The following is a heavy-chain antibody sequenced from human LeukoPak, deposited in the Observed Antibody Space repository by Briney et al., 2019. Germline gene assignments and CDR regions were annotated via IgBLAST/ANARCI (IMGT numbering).Heavy chain of an antibody. CDR2: INPNSGGT. V-gene: IGHV1-2*06. J-gene: IGHJ5*02. CDR3: ARDRVRGNNWFDP. D-gene: IGHD3-10*01. Sequence: AASVKVSCKASGYTFTGYYMHWVPQAPGQGREWMGRINPNSGGTNHAQKFQGRVTMTRDTSISTAYMELSRLRSDDTAVYYCARDRVRGNNWFDPWGQGTLVTVSS. CDR1: GYTFTGYY.